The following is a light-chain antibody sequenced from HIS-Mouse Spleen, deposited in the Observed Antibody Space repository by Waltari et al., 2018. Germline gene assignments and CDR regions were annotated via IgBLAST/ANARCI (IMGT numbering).Light chain of an antibody. CDR1: QGISSY. J-gene: IGKJ1*01. Sequence: DIQLTQSPSVLSASVGDRVPITCRASQGISSYLAWYQQKPGKAPKILIYAASTLQSAVPSRFSGSGSGTEFNLTISSLQPEDFATYYCQQLNSYPPTFGQGTKVEIK. CDR3: QQLNSYPPT. V-gene: IGKV1-9*01. CDR2: AAS.